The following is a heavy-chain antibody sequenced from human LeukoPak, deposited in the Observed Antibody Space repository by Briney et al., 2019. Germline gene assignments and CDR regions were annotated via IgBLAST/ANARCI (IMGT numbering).Heavy chain of an antibody. J-gene: IGHJ4*02. CDR3: ARDKRRDYFDY. D-gene: IGHD5-24*01. Sequence: GGSLRLSCVASGFTFSSYWMSWVRQAPGKGLEWVANIKQDGSEKYYVDSVKGRFTISRDNAKNSLYLQMNSLRAEDTAVYYCARDKRRDYFDYWGQGTLVTVSS. CDR1: GFTFSSYW. V-gene: IGHV3-7*01. CDR2: IKQDGSEK.